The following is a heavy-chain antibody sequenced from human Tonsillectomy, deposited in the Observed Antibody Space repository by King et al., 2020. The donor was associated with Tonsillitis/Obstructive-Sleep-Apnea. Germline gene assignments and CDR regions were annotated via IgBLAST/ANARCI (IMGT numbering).Heavy chain of an antibody. CDR1: GYTFTSYY. V-gene: IGHV1-46*01. Sequence: VQLVESGAEVKKPGASVKVSCKASGYTFTSYYMHWVRQAPGQGLEWMGIINPSGGSTSYAQTFQGRVTMTRDTSTSTVYMELSSLRSEDTAVYYCARDGDSSGYYYYMDVWGKGTTVTVSS. D-gene: IGHD3-22*01. CDR2: INPSGGST. J-gene: IGHJ6*03. CDR3: ARDGDSSGYYYYMDV.